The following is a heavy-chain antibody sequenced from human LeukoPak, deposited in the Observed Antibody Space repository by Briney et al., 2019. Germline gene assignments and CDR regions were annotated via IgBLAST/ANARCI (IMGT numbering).Heavy chain of an antibody. CDR1: GYTFTSYR. J-gene: IGHJ6*03. CDR3: ARDGWDIVVVPAAIYYYYYMDV. V-gene: IGHV1-18*01. D-gene: IGHD2-2*01. CDR2: ISAHNGNT. Sequence: ASVKVSCKASGYTFTSYRISWVRQAPGQGLEWMGGISAHNGNTNYAQKLQGRVTMTTDTSTSTAYMELRSLRSDDTAVYYCARDGWDIVVVPAAIYYYYYMDVWGKGTTVTVSS.